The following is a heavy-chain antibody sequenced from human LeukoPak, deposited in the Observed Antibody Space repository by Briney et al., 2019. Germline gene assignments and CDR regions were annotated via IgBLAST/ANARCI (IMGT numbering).Heavy chain of an antibody. CDR2: ISYIGST. CDR1: GGSISSHY. J-gene: IGHJ3*02. V-gene: IGHV4-59*11. Sequence: SEALSLTCTVSGGSISSHYWSWIRQPPGKGLGWIGYISYIGSTNYSPSLKSRVTISVDTSKNQFSLRLSSVTAADTAVYYCAGDHLALNALDIWGQGTMVTVSS. CDR3: AGDHLALNALDI.